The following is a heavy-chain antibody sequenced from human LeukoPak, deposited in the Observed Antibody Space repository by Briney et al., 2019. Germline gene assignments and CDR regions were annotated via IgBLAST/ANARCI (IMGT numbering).Heavy chain of an antibody. J-gene: IGHJ5*02. V-gene: IGHV4-38-2*01. Sequence: SETLSLTCAVSGYFITSGHYWGWIRQPPGKGLEWIGSISHSGYTYYNPSLKGRVTMSVDTSKNQFSLKLSSVTAADTAVYYCAKVGQQLVRDWFDPWGQGTLVTVSS. CDR1: GYFITSGHY. CDR2: ISHSGYT. CDR3: AKVGQQLVRDWFDP. D-gene: IGHD6-6*01.